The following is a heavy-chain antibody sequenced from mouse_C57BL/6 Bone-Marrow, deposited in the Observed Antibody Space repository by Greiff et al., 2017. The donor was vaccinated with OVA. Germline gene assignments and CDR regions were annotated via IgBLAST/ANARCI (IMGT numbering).Heavy chain of an antibody. D-gene: IGHD1-1*01. CDR2: IYPGNSDT. Sequence: DVKLQESGTVLARPGASVKMSCKTSGYTFTSYWMHWVKQRPGQGLEWIGAIYPGNSDTSYNQKFKGKAKLTAVTSASTAYMELSSLTNEDSAVYYCTRIPYYYGSSPYYAMDYWGQGTSVTVSS. J-gene: IGHJ4*01. CDR3: TRIPYYYGSSPYYAMDY. V-gene: IGHV1-5*01. CDR1: GYTFTSYW.